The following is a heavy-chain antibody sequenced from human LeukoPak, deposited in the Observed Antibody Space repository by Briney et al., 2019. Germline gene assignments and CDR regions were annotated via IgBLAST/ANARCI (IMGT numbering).Heavy chain of an antibody. V-gene: IGHV1-18*01. CDR1: GYTFTSYD. J-gene: IGHJ1*01. CDR2: ISAYNGNT. Sequence: ASVKVSCKASGYTFTSYDISWVRQALGQGLEWMGWISAYNGNTNYAQKLQGRVTMTTDTSTSTAYMELRSLRSDDTAVYYCARAPTTLAAAGTKGYFQHWGQGTLVTVSS. D-gene: IGHD6-13*01. CDR3: ARAPTTLAAAGTKGYFQH.